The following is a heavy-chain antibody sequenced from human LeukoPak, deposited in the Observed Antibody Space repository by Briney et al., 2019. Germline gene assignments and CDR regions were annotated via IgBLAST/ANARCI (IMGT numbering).Heavy chain of an antibody. CDR2: IYYSGDT. D-gene: IGHD4-11*01. Sequence: SETLSLTFTVSGGSINSTRYYWGWIRQPPGKGLEWIGSIYYSGDTHYNPSLRSRVTISVDTSKNQFSLTMHSMTAADTSFYYCATGSMTTRYYYYFHMDVWGPATTVTVSS. V-gene: IGHV4-39*01. J-gene: IGHJ6*03. CDR1: GGSINSTRYY. CDR3: ATGSMTTRYYYYFHMDV.